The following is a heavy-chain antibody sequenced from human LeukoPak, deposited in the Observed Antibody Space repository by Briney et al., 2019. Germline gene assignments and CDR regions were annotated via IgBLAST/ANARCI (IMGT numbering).Heavy chain of an antibody. CDR1: GYTFTGYY. D-gene: IGHD4-11*01. CDR3: ARDIDYSNYADY. CDR2: INPNSGGT. Sequence: ASVKVSCKASGYTFTGYYMHWVRQAPGQVLEWMGWINPNSGGTNYAQKFQGRVTMTRDTSISTAYMELSRLRSDDTAVYYCARDIDYSNYADYWGQGTLVTVSS. V-gene: IGHV1-2*02. J-gene: IGHJ4*02.